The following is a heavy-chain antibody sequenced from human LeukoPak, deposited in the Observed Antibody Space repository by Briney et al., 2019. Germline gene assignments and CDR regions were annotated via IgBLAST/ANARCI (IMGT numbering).Heavy chain of an antibody. Sequence: GGTLRLSCAGSGFTFSSYGMSWVCQAPGKGLEWVSAISGGGGSTYYTDSVKGRVTISRDNSKNTLYLQMNSLRDEDAALYYCAKKRGSTSGDPFDYWGQGTLVTVSS. J-gene: IGHJ4*02. CDR1: GFTFSSYG. CDR3: AKKRGSTSGDPFDY. V-gene: IGHV3-23*01. D-gene: IGHD5-18*01. CDR2: ISGGGGST.